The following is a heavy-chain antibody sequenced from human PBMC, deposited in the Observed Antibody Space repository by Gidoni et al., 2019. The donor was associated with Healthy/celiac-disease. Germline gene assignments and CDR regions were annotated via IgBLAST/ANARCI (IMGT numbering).Heavy chain of an antibody. J-gene: IGHJ4*02. CDR2: ISSSGSTI. V-gene: IGHV3-21*01. CDR3: ARGGASGWTSWYYFDY. Sequence: EVQLVASGGGLVKPGGSLSPSCPASGFTFRRDSMNWVRQAPGKGLEWVSSISSSGSTIYYADSVKGRFTISRDNAKNSLYLQMNSLRAEDTAVYYCARGGASGWTSWYYFDYWGQGTLVTVSS. D-gene: IGHD6-19*01. CDR1: GFTFRRDS.